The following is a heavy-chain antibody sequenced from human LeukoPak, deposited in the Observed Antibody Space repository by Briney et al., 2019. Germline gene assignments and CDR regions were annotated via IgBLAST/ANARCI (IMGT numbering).Heavy chain of an antibody. D-gene: IGHD3-10*01. Sequence: SETLSLTCSMSSGSITAIDNHYWGWIRQPPGEGLEWIGSINRGGHTYYNPPLESRFTISVDTSKNQFSLMVTSVTAADTAVYYCAGQRAWFGEWAFDYWGPGTLVTVSS. CDR3: AGQRAWFGEWAFDY. V-gene: IGHV4-39*01. CDR1: SGSITAIDNHY. CDR2: INRGGHT. J-gene: IGHJ4*02.